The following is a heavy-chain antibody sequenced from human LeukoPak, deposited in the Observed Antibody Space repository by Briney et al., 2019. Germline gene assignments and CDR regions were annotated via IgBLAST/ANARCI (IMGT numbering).Heavy chain of an antibody. CDR1: GGSISSYY. D-gene: IGHD3-9*01. V-gene: IGHV4-59*12. Sequence: SETLSLACTVSGGSISSYYWSWIRQPPGKGLEWIGYIYYSGSTNYNPSLKRRVTMSVDTSKKQFSLKLSSVTAADTAVYYCATGRPRNATRLVDGYDMWGQGTMVTVSS. CDR3: ATGRPRNATRLVDGYDM. J-gene: IGHJ3*02. CDR2: IYYSGST.